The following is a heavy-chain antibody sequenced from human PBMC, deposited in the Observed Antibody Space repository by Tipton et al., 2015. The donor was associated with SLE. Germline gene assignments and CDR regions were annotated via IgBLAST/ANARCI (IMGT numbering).Heavy chain of an antibody. CDR3: ARGYFRNYYGSGTQGI. V-gene: IGHV4-59*12. Sequence: TLSLTCTVSGGSISSYYWSWIRQPPGQGLEWIGYIYYSGSTNYNPSLKSRVTISVDTSKNQFSLKLSSVTAADTAVYYCARGYFRNYYGSGTQGIWGQGTLVTVSS. CDR1: GGSISSYY. J-gene: IGHJ4*02. D-gene: IGHD3-10*01. CDR2: IYYSGST.